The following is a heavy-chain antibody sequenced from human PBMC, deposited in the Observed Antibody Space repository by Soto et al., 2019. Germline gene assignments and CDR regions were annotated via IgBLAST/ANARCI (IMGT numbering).Heavy chain of an antibody. V-gene: IGHV3-23*01. CDR2: IGGSGGST. CDR1: GFTFSSYA. Sequence: GGSLRLSCAASGFTFSSYAMSWVRQAPGKGLEWVSAIGGSGGSTYYADSVKGRFTISGDNSKNTLYLQMNSLRAEDTAVYYCAKVGYSGSPDYYYGMDVWGQGTTVTVSS. D-gene: IGHD5-12*01. J-gene: IGHJ6*02. CDR3: AKVGYSGSPDYYYGMDV.